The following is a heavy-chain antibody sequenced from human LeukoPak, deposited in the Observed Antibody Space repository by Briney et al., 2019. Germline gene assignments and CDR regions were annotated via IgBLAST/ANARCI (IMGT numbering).Heavy chain of an antibody. D-gene: IGHD2-2*01. J-gene: IGHJ4*02. CDR2: IYYSGST. Sequence: SETLSLTCTVSGGSISSSSYYWGWIRQPPGKGLEWIGSIYYSGSTYYNPSLKSRVTISVDTSKNQFSLKLSSVTAADTAVYYCASGPVVPAAIGAYFDYWGQGTLVTVSS. CDR3: ASGPVVPAAIGAYFDY. CDR1: GGSISSSSYY. V-gene: IGHV4-39*07.